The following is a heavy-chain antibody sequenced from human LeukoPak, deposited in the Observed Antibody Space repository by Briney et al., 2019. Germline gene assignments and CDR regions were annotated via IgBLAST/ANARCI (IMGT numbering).Heavy chain of an antibody. J-gene: IGHJ4*02. Sequence: GGSLRLSCAASGFTFSSYALSWVRQAPGKGLEWVSAISGSGGSTYHADSVKGRFTISRDNSKNTLYLHMNSLRAEDTAVYYCAKTEKSVLYYFDYWGQGTLVTVSS. V-gene: IGHV3-23*01. CDR1: GFTFSSYA. CDR2: ISGSGGST. CDR3: AKTEKSVLYYFDY.